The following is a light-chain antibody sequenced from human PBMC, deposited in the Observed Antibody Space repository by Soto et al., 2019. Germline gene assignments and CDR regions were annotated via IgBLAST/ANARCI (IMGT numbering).Light chain of an antibody. CDR1: QSVGSNY. J-gene: IGKJ2*01. CDR2: GAS. CDR3: QLYGASPPYT. Sequence: EIVLTQSPGTLSLSPGERATLSCRASQSVGSNYLAWYQQKPGQAPRLLIYGASTRASGIGDRFSGSGSGTDFTLTISRLEPGDCAVYYCQLYGASPPYTFGQGTKLEIK. V-gene: IGKV3-20*01.